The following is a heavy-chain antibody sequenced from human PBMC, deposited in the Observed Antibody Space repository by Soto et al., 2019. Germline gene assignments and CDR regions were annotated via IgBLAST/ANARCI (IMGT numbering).Heavy chain of an antibody. CDR3: ARDRYYDFWSGPEGYNWFHX. D-gene: IGHD3-3*01. J-gene: IGHJ5*02. Sequence: LFLSCTVYGGSISSGDYYWSWIRQPPGKGLEWIGYIYYSGSTYYNPPLKSRVTISVETSKNQFSLKLSSVTAADTAVYYCARDRYYDFWSGPEGYNWFHXWGQGTLVTVSX. CDR2: IYYSGST. V-gene: IGHV4-30-4*01. CDR1: GGSISSGDYY.